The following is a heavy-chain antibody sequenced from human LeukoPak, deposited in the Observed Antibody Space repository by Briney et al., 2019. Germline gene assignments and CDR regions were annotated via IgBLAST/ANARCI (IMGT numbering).Heavy chain of an antibody. CDR2: IKEDGSEK. J-gene: IGHJ3*02. CDR3: ARDDAFDI. Sequence: PGGSLRLSCAASGFTFSRYSMSWVRQAPGKGLEWVANIKEDGSEKYYVDSVKGRFTISRDNAKNSLYLQMNSLRAEDTAVYYCARDDAFDIWGQGTMVTVSS. CDR1: GFTFSRYS. V-gene: IGHV3-7*01.